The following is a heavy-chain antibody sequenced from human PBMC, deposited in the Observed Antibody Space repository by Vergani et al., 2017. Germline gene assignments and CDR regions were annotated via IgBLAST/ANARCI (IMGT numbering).Heavy chain of an antibody. CDR3: AKDLSSWTHVLNFDC. D-gene: IGHD6-6*01. Sequence: EVQLLESGGGLVQPGGSLRLSCAASGFTFSSYAMSWVRQAPGKGREWVSEISGSGGSTYYSDSVKGRFTISRDNSKNTLYLQMNTLRAEDTAVYYCAKDLSSWTHVLNFDCWGQGTLVTVSS. J-gene: IGHJ4*02. CDR2: ISGSGGST. V-gene: IGHV3-23*01. CDR1: GFTFSSYA.